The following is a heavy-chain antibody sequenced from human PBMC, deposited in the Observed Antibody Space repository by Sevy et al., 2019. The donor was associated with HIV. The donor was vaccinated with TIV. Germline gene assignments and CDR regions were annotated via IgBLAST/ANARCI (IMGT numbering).Heavy chain of an antibody. CDR3: ARAVYNLNDGDQDYYYYMDV. CDR1: GDSVSSNSAA. D-gene: IGHD1-1*01. V-gene: IGHV6-1*01. J-gene: IGHJ6*03. Sequence: SQTLSLTCAISGDSVSSNSAAWNWIGQSASRGLEWLGRKYYRSKCYNDYAVSVKSRITINPDTSKNQFSLQLNSVTHEDTAVYYCARAVYNLNDGDQDYYYYMDVWGKGTTVTVSS. CDR2: KYYRSKCYN.